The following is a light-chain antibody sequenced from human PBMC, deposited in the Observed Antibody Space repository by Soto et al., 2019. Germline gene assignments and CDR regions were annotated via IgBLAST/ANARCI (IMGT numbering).Light chain of an antibody. CDR2: DVT. CDR1: SSDVGGYNF. V-gene: IGLV2-14*01. CDR3: SSYTSISTYV. J-gene: IGLJ1*01. Sequence: QSVLTQPASVSGSPGQSITISCTGTSSDVGGYNFVSWYQQHPDKAPKLMIYDVTNRPSGVSNRFFGSKSGNTASLTISGLQAEDEADYYCSSYTSISTYVFGTGTKVTVL.